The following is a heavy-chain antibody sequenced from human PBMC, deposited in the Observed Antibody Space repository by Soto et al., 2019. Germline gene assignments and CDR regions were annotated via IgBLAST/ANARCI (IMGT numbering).Heavy chain of an antibody. Sequence: EVKLLESGGGLEQPGGSLRLSCAASGFTFSSYAMSWVRQAPGKGLEWVSAISGSGGSTYYADSVKGRFTISRDNSKNTLYLQMNSLRAEDTAVYYCAKAADRLMITFGGVIDDFDYWGQGTLVTVSS. CDR1: GFTFSSYA. CDR3: AKAADRLMITFGGVIDDFDY. V-gene: IGHV3-23*01. J-gene: IGHJ4*02. D-gene: IGHD3-16*02. CDR2: ISGSGGST.